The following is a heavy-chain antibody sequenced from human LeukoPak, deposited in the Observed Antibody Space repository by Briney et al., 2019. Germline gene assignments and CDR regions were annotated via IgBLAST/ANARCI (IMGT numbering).Heavy chain of an antibody. J-gene: IGHJ6*02. V-gene: IGHV3-74*01. D-gene: IGHD3-16*01. Sequence: GGSLRLSCAASGFDFSSNWMHWVRHAPGQGLVWVSRIKGDGISTNYADSVKGRFTISRDIAKNTLYLQMNSLRAEDTGVYYCARGSGGYYYGMDVWGQGTTVTVSS. CDR3: ARGSGGYYYGMDV. CDR1: GFDFSSNW. CDR2: IKGDGIST.